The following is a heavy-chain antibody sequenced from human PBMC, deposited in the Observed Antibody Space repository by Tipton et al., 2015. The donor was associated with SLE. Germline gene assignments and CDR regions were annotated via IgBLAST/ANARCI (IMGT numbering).Heavy chain of an antibody. CDR2: IYYGGST. CDR3: ARWGRPGGSGWSREYFDL. D-gene: IGHD6-19*01. V-gene: IGHV4-59*01. CDR1: GGSISSYY. J-gene: IGHJ2*01. Sequence: TLSLTCTVSGGSISSYYWSWIRQPSGKGLEWIGYIYYGGSTNYNPSLKSRVTISVDTSKDQFSLKLSSVTAADTAVYYCARWGRPGGSGWSREYFDLWGRGTLVTVSS.